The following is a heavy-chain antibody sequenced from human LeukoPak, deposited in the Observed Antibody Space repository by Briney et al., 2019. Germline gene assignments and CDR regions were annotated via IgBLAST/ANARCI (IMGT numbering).Heavy chain of an antibody. V-gene: IGHV4-34*01. CDR2: INHSGST. D-gene: IGHD2-21*01. CDR3: ARVVVSPGVLIDY. CDR1: GGSFSGYY. J-gene: IGHJ4*02. Sequence: SETLSLTCAVYGGSFSGYYWSWIRQPPGKGLEWIGEINHSGSTNYNPSLKSRVTISVGTSKNQFSLKLSSVTAADTAVYYCARVVVSPGVLIDYWGQGTLVTVSS.